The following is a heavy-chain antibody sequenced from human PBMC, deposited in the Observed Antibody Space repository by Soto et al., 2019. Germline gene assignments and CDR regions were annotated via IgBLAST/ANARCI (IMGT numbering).Heavy chain of an antibody. CDR1: GFTFSGFD. J-gene: IGHJ4*02. D-gene: IGHD2-21*01. CDR2: IGTAGDT. Sequence: GGSLSLSCEASGFTFSGFDMHWVRQPTGKGLEWVSTIGTAGDTYYAVSVKGRFTISRDNAKNSLSLQMNSLRAGDTAVYFCARGQEVGDHFFESWGQGIQVTVSS. V-gene: IGHV3-13*01. CDR3: ARGQEVGDHFFES.